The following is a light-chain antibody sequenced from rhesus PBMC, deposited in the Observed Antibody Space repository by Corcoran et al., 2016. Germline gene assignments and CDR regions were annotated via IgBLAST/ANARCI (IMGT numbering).Light chain of an antibody. CDR1: QGISSW. CDR3: QRCNSAPFT. J-gene: IGKJ3*01. Sequence: DIQMTQSPSSLSASVGDKVTITCHASQGISSWLAWDQQKPGKAPKPLIYAASNLQSGVPSRFSGVGTGTDYTLAISSLQPEDLATYSCQRCNSAPFTFGPGAKLNIK. CDR2: AAS. V-gene: IGKV1-19*01.